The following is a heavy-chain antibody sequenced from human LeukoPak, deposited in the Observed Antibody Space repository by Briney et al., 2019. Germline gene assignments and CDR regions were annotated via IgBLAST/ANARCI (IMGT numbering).Heavy chain of an antibody. D-gene: IGHD6-13*01. CDR3: ARKTVSGIAAAGRLGWFDP. J-gene: IGHJ5*02. Sequence: GESLKISCKGSGYSFTSYWIGWVRQMPGKGLEWMGIIYPGDSDTRYSPSFQGQVTISADKSISTAYLQWSSLKASDTAMYYCARKTVSGIAAAGRLGWFDPWGQGTLVTVSS. CDR2: IYPGDSDT. CDR1: GYSFTSYW. V-gene: IGHV5-51*01.